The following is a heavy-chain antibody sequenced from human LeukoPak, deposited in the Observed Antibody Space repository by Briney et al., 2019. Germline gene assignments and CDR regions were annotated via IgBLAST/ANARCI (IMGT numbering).Heavy chain of an antibody. J-gene: IGHJ3*02. V-gene: IGHV3-23*01. CDR2: ICGSDGST. CDR3: AKSGYSSGWFRAFDI. CDR1: GFIFNYYA. D-gene: IGHD6-19*01. Sequence: GGSLRLSCATSGFIFNYYAMSWVRQAPGKGLEWDSGICGSDGSTYYADSVKGRFSISRDNSKKTLFLQMNSLRAEDTAVYYCAKSGYSSGWFRAFDIWGQGTLVTVSS.